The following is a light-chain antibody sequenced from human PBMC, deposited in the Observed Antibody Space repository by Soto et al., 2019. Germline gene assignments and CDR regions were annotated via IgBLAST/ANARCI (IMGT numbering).Light chain of an antibody. V-gene: IGKV1-39*01. Sequence: DIQMTQSPSSLSASVGDRVTITCRASQSITSYLNWYQQKPGKAPQLLIYAASSLQSGVPSRFSGSGSGTDFTITISTLQPEDFATYFCRQSYTTPWTFGQGNKVEVK. CDR2: AAS. CDR1: QSITSY. J-gene: IGKJ1*01. CDR3: RQSYTTPWT.